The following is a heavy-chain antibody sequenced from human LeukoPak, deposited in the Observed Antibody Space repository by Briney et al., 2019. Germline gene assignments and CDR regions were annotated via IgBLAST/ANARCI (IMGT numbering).Heavy chain of an antibody. D-gene: IGHD3-10*01. Sequence: GGSLRLSCAASGFTFSNYAMSWIRQAPGKGLEWVSYISSSGSTIYYADSVKGRFTISRDNAKNSLYLQMNSLRAEDTAVYYCARVGPRGFVSFYMDVWGKGTTVTVSS. CDR1: GFTFSNYA. V-gene: IGHV3-11*04. J-gene: IGHJ6*03. CDR2: ISSSGSTI. CDR3: ARVGPRGFVSFYMDV.